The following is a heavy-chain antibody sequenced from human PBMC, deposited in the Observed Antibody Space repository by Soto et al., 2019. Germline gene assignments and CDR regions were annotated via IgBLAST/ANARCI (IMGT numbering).Heavy chain of an antibody. CDR3: ARAAGTAFYYYYYMDV. Sequence: GGSLRLSCAGSGVTVSSYGMHWVRQAPGKGLEWVAVIWYDGSNKYYADSVKGRFTISRDNSKNTLYLQMNSLRAEDTAVYYCARAAGTAFYYYYYMDVWGKGTTVTVSS. CDR2: IWYDGSNK. D-gene: IGHD6-13*01. V-gene: IGHV3-33*01. J-gene: IGHJ6*03. CDR1: GVTVSSYG.